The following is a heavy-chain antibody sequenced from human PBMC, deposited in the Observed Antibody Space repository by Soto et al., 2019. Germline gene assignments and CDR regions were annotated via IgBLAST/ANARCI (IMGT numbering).Heavy chain of an antibody. V-gene: IGHV1-69*13. CDR3: ARARRDGYNFPFFDY. D-gene: IGHD5-12*01. J-gene: IGHJ4*02. CDR1: GGTFSSYA. CDR2: IIPIFGTA. Sequence: VNVSCKASGGTFSSYAISWVRQAPGQGLEWMGGIIPIFGTANYAQKFQGRVTITADESTSTAYMELSSLRSEDTAVYYCARARRDGYNFPFFDYWGQGTLVTVSS.